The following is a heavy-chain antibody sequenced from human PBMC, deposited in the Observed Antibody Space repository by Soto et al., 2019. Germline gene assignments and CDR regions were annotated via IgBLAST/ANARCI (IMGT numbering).Heavy chain of an antibody. V-gene: IGHV3-23*01. J-gene: IGHJ4*02. CDR2: ISGSGGGT. Sequence: GGSLRLSCAASRFFFGDYAFHWVRQAPGKGLEWVSSISGSGGGTYYADSVKGRFTFSRDNSKNTLYLQMNSLRAEDTAVYYCAKFGMATTKRSPPYYIDYWGQGALVTVSS. CDR3: AKFGMATTKRSPPYYIDY. CDR1: RFFFGDYA. D-gene: IGHD1-1*01.